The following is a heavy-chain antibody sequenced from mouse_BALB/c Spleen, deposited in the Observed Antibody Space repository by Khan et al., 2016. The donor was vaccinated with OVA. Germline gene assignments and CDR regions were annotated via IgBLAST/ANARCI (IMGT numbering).Heavy chain of an antibody. D-gene: IGHD1-1*01. CDR1: GYTFTTYG. J-gene: IGHJ3*01. Sequence: QVQLQQSGAELAKPGASVKMSCTASGYTFTTYGMHWVKQRPGQGLGWIGYINPSPGYTEYNQNLKDKATLIADESSRIAFMQLNSLTYEDSAVYYCARRGLAGILDYGGQGTLVTVSP. V-gene: IGHV1-7*01. CDR3: ARRGLAGILDY. CDR2: INPSPGYT.